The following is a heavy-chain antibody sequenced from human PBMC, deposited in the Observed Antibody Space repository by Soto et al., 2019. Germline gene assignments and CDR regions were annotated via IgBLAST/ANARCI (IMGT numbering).Heavy chain of an antibody. V-gene: IGHV1-8*01. D-gene: IGHD6-13*01. CDR3: ARGPGYIAEGGSG. CDR1: GYTFTSYD. Sequence: QVQLVQSGAEVKKPGASVKVSCKASGYTFTSYDINWVRQAPGQGLEWMGWMNPNSGNTGYAQKFRGRVTMTRNTSTSTAYMELSGLRPEDTAVYYCARGPGYIAEGGSGWGQGTLVTVSS. CDR2: MNPNSGNT. J-gene: IGHJ4*02.